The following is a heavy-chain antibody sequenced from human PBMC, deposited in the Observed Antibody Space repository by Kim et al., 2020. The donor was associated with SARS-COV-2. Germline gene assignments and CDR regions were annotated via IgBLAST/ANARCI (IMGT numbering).Heavy chain of an antibody. J-gene: IGHJ3*02. V-gene: IGHV1-3*01. D-gene: IGHD2-2*01. CDR2: INAGNGNT. Sequence: ASVKVSCKASGYTFTSYAMHWVRQAPGQRLEWMGWINAGNGNTKYSQKFQGRVTITRDTSASTAYMELSSLRSEDTAVYYCARDPYCSSTSCTGNAFDIWGQGTMVTVSS. CDR1: GYTFTSYA. CDR3: ARDPYCSSTSCTGNAFDI.